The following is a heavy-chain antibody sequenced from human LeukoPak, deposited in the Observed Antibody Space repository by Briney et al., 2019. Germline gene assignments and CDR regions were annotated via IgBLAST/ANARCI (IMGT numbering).Heavy chain of an antibody. Sequence: PGGSLRLSCAASGFTFDDYAMHWVRQAPGKGLEWVANIKQDGSEKYYVDSVKGRFTISRDNAKNSLYLQMNSLRAEDTAVYYCARDPNPVSYYYMDVWGKGTMVTVSS. CDR2: IKQDGSEK. CDR3: ARDPNPVSYYYMDV. CDR1: GFTFDDYA. V-gene: IGHV3-7*01. J-gene: IGHJ6*03. D-gene: IGHD3-16*01.